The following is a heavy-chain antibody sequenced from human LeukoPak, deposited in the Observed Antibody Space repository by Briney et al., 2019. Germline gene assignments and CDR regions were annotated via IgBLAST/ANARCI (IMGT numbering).Heavy chain of an antibody. V-gene: IGHV4-59*01. CDR1: GGSISSYY. CDR2: IYYSGST. Sequence: PSETLSLTCTVSGGSISSYYWSWIRQPPGKGLEWIGYIYYSGSTNYNPSSKSRVTISVDTSKNQFSLKLSSVTAADTAVYYCAGAQEWFGRWFDPWGQGTLVTVSS. D-gene: IGHD3-10*01. CDR3: AGAQEWFGRWFDP. J-gene: IGHJ5*02.